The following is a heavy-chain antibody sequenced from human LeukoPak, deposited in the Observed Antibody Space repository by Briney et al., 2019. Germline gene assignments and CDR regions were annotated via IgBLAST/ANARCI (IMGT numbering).Heavy chain of an antibody. D-gene: IGHD6-19*01. V-gene: IGHV3-30-3*01. J-gene: IGHJ4*02. CDR2: ISYDGSNK. Sequence: PGRSLRLSCAASGFTFSSYAMHWVRQAPGKGLEWAAVISYDGSNKYYADSVKGRFTISRDNSKNTLYLQMNSLRAEDTAVYYCARDRKPGYSSGWYAYWGQGTLVTVSS. CDR3: ARDRKPGYSSGWYAY. CDR1: GFTFSSYA.